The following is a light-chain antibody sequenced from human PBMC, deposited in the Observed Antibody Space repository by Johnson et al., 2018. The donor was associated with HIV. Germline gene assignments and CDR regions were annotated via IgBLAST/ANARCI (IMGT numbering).Light chain of an antibody. Sequence: QSVLTQPPSVSAAPGQKVTISCSGSSSNIGNNYVSWYQQLPGTAPKLLIYDNNKRPSGIPDRFSGSKSGTSATLGITGLQNGDEADYYCGTWDGSLSAWFYVVGTGTKVTVL. CDR3: GTWDGSLSAWFYV. J-gene: IGLJ1*01. CDR1: SSNIGNNY. CDR2: DNN. V-gene: IGLV1-51*01.